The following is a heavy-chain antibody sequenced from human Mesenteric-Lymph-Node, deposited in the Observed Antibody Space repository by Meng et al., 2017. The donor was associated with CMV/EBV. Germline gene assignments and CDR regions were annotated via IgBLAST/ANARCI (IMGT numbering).Heavy chain of an antibody. J-gene: IGHJ4*02. CDR1: GFSVSSNY. CDR2: IYGGGAT. D-gene: IGHD1-1*01. Sequence: GESLKISCAASGFSVSSNYMSWVRQAPGKGLEWVSVIYGGGATYYADSVKGRFTISRDNAENMLYLQMNSLRAEDTAVYYCARGNAQAFDYWGQGTLVTVSS. CDR3: ARGNAQAFDY. V-gene: IGHV3-66*01.